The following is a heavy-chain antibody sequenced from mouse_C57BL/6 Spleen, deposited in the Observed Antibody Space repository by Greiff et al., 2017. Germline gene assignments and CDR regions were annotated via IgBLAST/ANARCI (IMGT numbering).Heavy chain of an antibody. CDR1: GFSLSTSGMG. J-gene: IGHJ1*03. CDR2: IYWDDDK. V-gene: IGHV8-12*01. CDR3: SFAYYSNYEWYFDV. Sequence: QVTLKVSGPGILQPSQTLSLTCSFSGFSLSTSGMGVSWIRQPSGKGLEWLAHIYWDDDKRYNPSLKSRLTISKDTSRNQVFLKITSVDTADTATYFCSFAYYSNYEWYFDVWGTGTTVTVSS. D-gene: IGHD2-5*01.